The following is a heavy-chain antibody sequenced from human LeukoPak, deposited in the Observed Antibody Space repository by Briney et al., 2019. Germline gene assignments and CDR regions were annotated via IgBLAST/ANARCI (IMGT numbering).Heavy chain of an antibody. CDR1: GGSISSSSYY. V-gene: IGHV4-39*07. CDR3: AREVLCTSTSCSPYFYYYMGV. D-gene: IGHD2-2*01. J-gene: IGHJ6*03. Sequence: SETLSLTCTVSGGSISSSSYYWGWIRQPPGKGLEWIGSIYYSGSTYYNPSLKSRVTMSVDTSKNQFSLRVSSVTAADTAVYYCAREVLCTSTSCSPYFYYYMGVWGKGTTVTVSS. CDR2: IYYSGST.